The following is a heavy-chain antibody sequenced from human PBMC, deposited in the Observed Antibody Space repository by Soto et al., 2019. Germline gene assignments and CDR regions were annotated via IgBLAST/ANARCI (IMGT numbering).Heavy chain of an antibody. D-gene: IGHD2-15*01. J-gene: IGHJ3*02. CDR1: GYTFTSYG. V-gene: IGHV1-18*01. Sequence: ASVKVSCKASGYTFTSYGISWVRQAPGQGLEWMGWISAYNGNTNYAQKLQGRVTMTTDTSTSTAYMELRSLRSDDTAVYYCASSGGSHGWETYDAFDIWGQGTMVTVS. CDR2: ISAYNGNT. CDR3: ASSGGSHGWETYDAFDI.